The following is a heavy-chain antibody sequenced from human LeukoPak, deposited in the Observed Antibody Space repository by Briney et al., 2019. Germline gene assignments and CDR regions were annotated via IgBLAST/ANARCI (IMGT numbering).Heavy chain of an antibody. CDR1: GGSFSGHY. Sequence: SEILSLTCAVYGGSFSGHYWTWIRQPPGKGLEWIGEINHSGSTNYNPSLKSRVTISVDTSKNQFSLKVSSVTAADTAVYYCARVKDPGGYYYYYYMDIWGKGNTVIVSS. V-gene: IGHV4-34*01. CDR2: INHSGST. J-gene: IGHJ6*03. D-gene: IGHD3-16*01. CDR3: ARVKDPGGYYYYYYMDI.